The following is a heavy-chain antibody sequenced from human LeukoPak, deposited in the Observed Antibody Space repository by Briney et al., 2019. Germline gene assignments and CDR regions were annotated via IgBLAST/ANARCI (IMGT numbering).Heavy chain of an antibody. CDR3: ASGLSITIFGVVSDGMDV. D-gene: IGHD3-3*01. V-gene: IGHV3-13*01. Sequence: GGSLRLSCAASGFTFSSYDMHWVRQATGKGLEWVSAIGTAGDTYYPGSVKGRFTISRENAKNSLYLQMNSLRAGDTAVYYCASGLSITIFGVVSDGMDVWGQGTTVTVSS. CDR1: GFTFSSYD. CDR2: IGTAGDT. J-gene: IGHJ6*02.